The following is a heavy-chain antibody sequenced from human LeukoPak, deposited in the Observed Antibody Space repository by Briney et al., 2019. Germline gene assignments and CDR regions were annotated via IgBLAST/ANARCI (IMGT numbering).Heavy chain of an antibody. CDR3: AKDMGYDILTGYCNGPIDY. J-gene: IGHJ4*02. CDR2: ISGDGGST. Sequence: AGGSLRLSCAASGFTFVDCAMHWVRQAPGKGLEWVSLISGDGGSTYYADSVKGRFTISRDNSKNSLYLQVNSLRTEDTALYYCAKDMGYDILTGYCNGPIDYCGQGTLVTVSS. CDR1: GFTFVDCA. V-gene: IGHV3-43*02. D-gene: IGHD3-9*01.